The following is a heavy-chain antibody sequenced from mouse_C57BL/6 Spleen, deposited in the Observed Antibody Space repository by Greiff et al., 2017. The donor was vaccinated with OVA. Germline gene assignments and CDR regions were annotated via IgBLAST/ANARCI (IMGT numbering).Heavy chain of an antibody. CDR1: GYTFTSYG. Sequence: VQLQQSGAELARPGASVKLSCKASGYTFTSYGISWVKQRTGQGLEWIGEIYPRSGNTYYNEKFKGKASLTADKSSSTAYMELRSLTSEDSAVYFCARFHYYGSKGYWGQGTTLTVSS. D-gene: IGHD1-1*01. V-gene: IGHV1-81*01. CDR3: ARFHYYGSKGY. J-gene: IGHJ2*01. CDR2: IYPRSGNT.